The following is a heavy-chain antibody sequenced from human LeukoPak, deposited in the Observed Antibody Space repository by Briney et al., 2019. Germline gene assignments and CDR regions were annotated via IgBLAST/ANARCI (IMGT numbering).Heavy chain of an antibody. J-gene: IGHJ2*01. CDR1: GGSISSGDYY. CDR3: ARGHDYGDFWSIAWYFDL. D-gene: IGHD4-17*01. CDR2: IYYSGST. Sequence: KSSETLSLTCTVSGGSISSGDYYWSWIRQPPGKGLEWIGYIYYSGSTYYNPSLKSRVTISVDTSKNQFSLKLSSVTAADTAVYYCARGHDYGDFWSIAWYFDLWGRGTLVTVSS. V-gene: IGHV4-30-4*08.